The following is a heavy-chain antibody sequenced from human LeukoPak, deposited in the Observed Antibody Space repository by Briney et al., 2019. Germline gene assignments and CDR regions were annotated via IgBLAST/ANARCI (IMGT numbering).Heavy chain of an antibody. V-gene: IGHV3-9*01. Sequence: GGSLRLSCAASGFTFDDYAMHWVRQAPGKGLEWVSGISWNSGSIGYADSVKGRFTISRDNAKNSLYLQMNSLRAEDTALYYCAKGSLEWLLYEGSFDYWGQGTLVTVSS. CDR3: AKGSLEWLLYEGSFDY. J-gene: IGHJ4*02. D-gene: IGHD3-3*01. CDR2: ISWNSGSI. CDR1: GFTFDDYA.